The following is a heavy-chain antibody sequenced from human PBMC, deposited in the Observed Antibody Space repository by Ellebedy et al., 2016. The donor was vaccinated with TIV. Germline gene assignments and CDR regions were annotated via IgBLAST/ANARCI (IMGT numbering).Heavy chain of an antibody. CDR1: GFPFSSYA. J-gene: IGHJ4*02. CDR3: ARDRVHYAHFDY. Sequence: GESLKISXAASGFPFSSYAMSWVRQAPGKGLEWVSSVSGSGDGTYYADSVKGRFTISRDNSKNTLYLQMNSLRAEDTAVYYCARDRVHYAHFDYWGQGTLVTVSS. CDR2: VSGSGDGT. V-gene: IGHV3-23*01. D-gene: IGHD4-17*01.